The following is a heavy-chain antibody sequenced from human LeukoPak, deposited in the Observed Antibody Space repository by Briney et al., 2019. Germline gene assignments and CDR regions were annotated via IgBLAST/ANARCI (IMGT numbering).Heavy chain of an antibody. Sequence: PSQTLSLTCTVSGGSISSGSYYWSWIRQPAGKGLEWIGRIYTSGSTNYNPSLKSRVTISVDTSKNQFSLKLSSVTAADTAVYYCARPAGYCSSTSCYVFDYWGQGTLVTVSS. CDR2: IYTSGST. D-gene: IGHD2-2*01. CDR1: GGSISSGSYY. CDR3: ARPAGYCSSTSCYVFDY. V-gene: IGHV4-61*02. J-gene: IGHJ4*02.